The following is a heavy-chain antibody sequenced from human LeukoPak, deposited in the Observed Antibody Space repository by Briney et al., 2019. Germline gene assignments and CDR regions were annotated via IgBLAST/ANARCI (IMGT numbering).Heavy chain of an antibody. V-gene: IGHV4-59*01. CDR3: ARAASGDRYSGYAKDRYYFDR. Sequence: SETLSLTCTVSGGSISDDSWSWIRQPPGKGLDWIGSIFDIGSITYNPSLRSRLTISVETSKNQISLKLSSVTAADTAVYFCARAASGDRYSGYAKDRYYFDRWGQGTLVTVSS. CDR1: GGSISDDS. D-gene: IGHD5-12*01. J-gene: IGHJ4*02. CDR2: IFDIGSI.